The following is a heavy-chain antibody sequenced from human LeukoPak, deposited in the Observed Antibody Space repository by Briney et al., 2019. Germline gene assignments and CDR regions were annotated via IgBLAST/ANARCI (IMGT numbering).Heavy chain of an antibody. CDR1: GGSVSSGSYY. D-gene: IGHD1-26*01. CDR3: ARDMGGPVDA. Sequence: PSETLSLTCTVSGGSVSSGSYYWSWIRQPPGKGLEWIGYIYYSGSTNYNPSLKSRVTISVDTSKNQFSLKLSSVTAADTAVYYCARDMGGPVDAWGKGTTVTVSS. J-gene: IGHJ6*04. CDR2: IYYSGST. V-gene: IGHV4-61*01.